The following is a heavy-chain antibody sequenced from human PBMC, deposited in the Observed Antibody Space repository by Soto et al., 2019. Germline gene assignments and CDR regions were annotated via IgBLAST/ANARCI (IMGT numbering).Heavy chain of an antibody. J-gene: IGHJ6*02. CDR3: ARMGDTYGMDV. Sequence: GGSLRLSCAASGFTFSSYGMHWVRQAPGKGLEWVAVIWYDGSNKYYADSVKGRFTISRDNSKNTLYLQMNSLRAEDTAVYYGARMGDTYGMDVWGQGTRVTVAS. V-gene: IGHV3-33*01. D-gene: IGHD3-16*01. CDR2: IWYDGSNK. CDR1: GFTFSSYG.